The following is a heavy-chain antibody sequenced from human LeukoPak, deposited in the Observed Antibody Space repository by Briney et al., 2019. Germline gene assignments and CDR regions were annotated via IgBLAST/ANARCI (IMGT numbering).Heavy chain of an antibody. J-gene: IGHJ3*02. D-gene: IGHD2-21*01. CDR1: GYNFTGYY. V-gene: IGHV1-2*02. CDR2: ISPHNGGT. CDR3: ARRQGNSLGAFDI. Sequence: ASVMVSCKASGYNFTGYYIHWVRQAPGQGLEWMGWISPHNGGTNYAQKFPGRVTMTRDTSISTAYMDLSGLRSDDTAVYYCARRQGNSLGAFDIWGQGTMITVSS.